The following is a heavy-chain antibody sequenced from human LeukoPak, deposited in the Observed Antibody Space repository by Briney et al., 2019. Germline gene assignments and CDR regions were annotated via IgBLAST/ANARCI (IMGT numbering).Heavy chain of an antibody. J-gene: IGHJ3*02. CDR1: GGSISSYY. D-gene: IGHD6-13*01. Sequence: SETLSLTCTVSGGSISSYYWSWIRRPPGKGLEWIGYIYYSGSTNYNPSLKSRVTISVDTSKNQFSLKLSSVTAADTAVYYCARWVQQQLILVGAFDIWGQGTMVTVSS. CDR3: ARWVQQQLILVGAFDI. CDR2: IYYSGST. V-gene: IGHV4-59*08.